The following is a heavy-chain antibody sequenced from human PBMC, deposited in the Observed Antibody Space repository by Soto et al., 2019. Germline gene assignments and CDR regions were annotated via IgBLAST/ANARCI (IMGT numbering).Heavy chain of an antibody. D-gene: IGHD3-10*01. J-gene: IGHJ4*02. Sequence: SETLSLTCTVSGGSISSYYWSWIRQPPGKGLEWIGYIYYSGSTNYNPTLKSRVTISVDTSKNQFSLKLSSVTAADTAVYYCARHNYGSGSTYFDYWGQGTLVTVSS. CDR3: ARHNYGSGSTYFDY. CDR1: GGSISSYY. CDR2: IYYSGST. V-gene: IGHV4-59*01.